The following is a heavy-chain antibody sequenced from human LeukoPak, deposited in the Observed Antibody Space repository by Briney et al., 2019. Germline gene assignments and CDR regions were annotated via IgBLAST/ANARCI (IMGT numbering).Heavy chain of an antibody. CDR3: AREYSSSYYYFDY. CDR2: IYSGGST. CDR1: GFTVSSNY. V-gene: IGHV3-53*05. D-gene: IGHD6-6*01. Sequence: GGSLRLSCAASGFTVSSNYMSWVRQAPGKGLEWVSVIYSGGSTYYADSVKGRFTISRDNSKNTLYLQMNSLRAEDTAVYYCAREYSSSYYYFDYWGQGTLVTVSS. J-gene: IGHJ4*02.